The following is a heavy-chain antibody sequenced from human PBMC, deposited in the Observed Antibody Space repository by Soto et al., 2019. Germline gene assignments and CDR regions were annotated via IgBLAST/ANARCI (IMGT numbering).Heavy chain of an antibody. CDR3: ARAYCSSTSCYRGGNYYYYGMDV. J-gene: IGHJ6*02. CDR2: INPNSGGT. CDR1: GYTFTGYY. V-gene: IGHV1-2*04. D-gene: IGHD2-2*02. Sequence: SVKVSCKASGYTFTGYYMHWVRQAPGQGLEWMGWINPNSGGTNYAQKFQGWVTMTRDTSISTAYMELSRLRSDDTAVYYCARAYCSSTSCYRGGNYYYYGMDVWGQGTTVTVSS.